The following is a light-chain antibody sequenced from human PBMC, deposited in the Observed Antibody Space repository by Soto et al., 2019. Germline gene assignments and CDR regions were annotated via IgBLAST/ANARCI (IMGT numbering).Light chain of an antibody. J-gene: IGKJ1*01. CDR1: QSVSTY. V-gene: IGKV3-11*01. CDR2: DAS. Sequence: VLTQSPDTLSLSPGERATLSCRASQSVSTYLAWYQQKPGQGPRLLIYDASNRATGIPARFSGSGSGTDFTLTISSLEPEDFAAYYCQQRNNWPWTFGQGTKVDIX. CDR3: QQRNNWPWT.